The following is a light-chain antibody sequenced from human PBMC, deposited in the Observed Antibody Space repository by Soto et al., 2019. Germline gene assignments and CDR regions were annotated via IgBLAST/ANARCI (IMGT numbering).Light chain of an antibody. J-gene: IGKJ4*01. V-gene: IGKV3-20*01. Sequence: EIVLTQSPGTLSLSPGERATLSCKTSQSRGSNFLAWYQQKPGQAPRLLIYDASSRATGIPDRFSGGGSGTDFTLTISRLEPEDFAVYYCQQFSSYPLTFGGGIKVDIK. CDR2: DAS. CDR1: QSRGSNF. CDR3: QQFSSYPLT.